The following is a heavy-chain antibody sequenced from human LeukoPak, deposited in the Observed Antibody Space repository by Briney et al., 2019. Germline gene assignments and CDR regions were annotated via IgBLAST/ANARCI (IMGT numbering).Heavy chain of an antibody. Sequence: SETLSLTCTVSGGSISTYYWSWIRQTPGKGLEWVGYIHYSESTNYNPSLNSRVTISVDTSKNQFSLKVNSVTAADTAVHYCARGTHSSSPIPLDYWGQGTLVTVSS. J-gene: IGHJ4*02. D-gene: IGHD6-6*01. V-gene: IGHV4-59*01. CDR2: IHYSEST. CDR1: GGSISTYY. CDR3: ARGTHSSSPIPLDY.